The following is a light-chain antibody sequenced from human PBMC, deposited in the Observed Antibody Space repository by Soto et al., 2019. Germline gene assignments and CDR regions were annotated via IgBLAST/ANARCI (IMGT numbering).Light chain of an antibody. CDR3: QTWGTSFVL. J-gene: IGLJ2*01. V-gene: IGLV4-69*01. Sequence: QLVLTQSPSASASPGASVKLTCTLSSGHSSYAIAWHQQQPEKGPRFLMRIYSDGSHSKGDGIPDRFSGSSSGAERYLTISSLQSEDEADYYCQTWGTSFVLFGGGTKVTVL. CDR1: SGHSSYA. CDR2: IYSDGSH.